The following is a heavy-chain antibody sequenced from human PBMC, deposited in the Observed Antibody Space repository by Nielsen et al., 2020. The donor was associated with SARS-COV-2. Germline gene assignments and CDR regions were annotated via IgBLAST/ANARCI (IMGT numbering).Heavy chain of an antibody. V-gene: IGHV1-18*01. CDR1: GYTFSSYS. Sequence: ASVKVSCKASGYTFSSYSITWVRQDPGQGLERMGWINAYNGNTNYAERFQGRVTMTTDTSTSTAYMELRSLRSDDTAVYYCARDIRSSSQYSYNYYGMDVWGQGTTVTVSS. D-gene: IGHD6-6*01. J-gene: IGHJ6*02. CDR2: INAYNGNT. CDR3: ARDIRSSSQYSYNYYGMDV.